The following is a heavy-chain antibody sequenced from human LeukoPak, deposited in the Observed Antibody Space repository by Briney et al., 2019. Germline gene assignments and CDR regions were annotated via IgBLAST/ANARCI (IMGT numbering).Heavy chain of an antibody. CDR3: ARGPWVIAAALYYYNYMDV. J-gene: IGHJ6*03. CDR1: GYTFTSYD. V-gene: IGHV1-8*01. CDR2: MNPNSGNT. Sequence: ASVKVSCKASGYTFTSYDINWVRQATGQGLEWMGWMNPNSGNTGYAQKFQGRVTMTRNTSISTAYMELSSLRSEDTAVYYCARGPWVIAAALYYYNYMDVWGKGTTVTVSS. D-gene: IGHD6-13*01.